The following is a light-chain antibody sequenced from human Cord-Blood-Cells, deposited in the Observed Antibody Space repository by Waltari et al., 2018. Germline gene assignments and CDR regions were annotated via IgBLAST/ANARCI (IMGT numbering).Light chain of an antibody. J-gene: IGLJ1*01. CDR1: SSDVGSYNP. CDR2: EVS. CDR3: CSYAGSSTYV. V-gene: IGLV2-23*02. Sequence: QSALTQPASVSGSPGQSITISCTATSSDVGSYNPVSWYQQHPGKAPKLMIYEVSKRPSGVSNRFSGSKSGNTASLTISGLQAEDEADYYCCSYAGSSTYVFGTGTKVTVL.